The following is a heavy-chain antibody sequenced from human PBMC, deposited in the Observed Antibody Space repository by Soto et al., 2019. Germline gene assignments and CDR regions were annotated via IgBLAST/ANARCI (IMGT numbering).Heavy chain of an antibody. CDR3: ARGSSSGLLGY. CDR1: GGTFSSYT. J-gene: IGHJ4*02. CDR2: IIPTLGIA. Sequence: QVQLVQSGAEVKKPGSSVKVSCKASGGTFSSYTISWVRQAPGQGLEWMGRIIPTLGIANYAQKFQGRVTITADKSTSTAYMELSSLRSEDTAVYYCARGSSSGLLGYWGQGTLVTVSS. V-gene: IGHV1-69*02. D-gene: IGHD6-6*01.